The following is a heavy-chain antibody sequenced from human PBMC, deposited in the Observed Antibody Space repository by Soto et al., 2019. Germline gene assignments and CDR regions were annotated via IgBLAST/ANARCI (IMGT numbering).Heavy chain of an antibody. D-gene: IGHD6-13*01. V-gene: IGHV1-8*01. CDR2: MNPNSGNT. J-gene: IGHJ5*02. CDR1: GYTFTSYD. Sequence: QVQLVQSGAEVKKPGASVKVSCKASGYTFTSYDINWVRQATGQGLEWMGWMNPNSGNTGYAQKFQGRVTMTRNTSISTAYMELHSLISEVTPVYYCARARARGYNWFDPGGQGTLVSVSS. CDR3: ARARARGYNWFDP.